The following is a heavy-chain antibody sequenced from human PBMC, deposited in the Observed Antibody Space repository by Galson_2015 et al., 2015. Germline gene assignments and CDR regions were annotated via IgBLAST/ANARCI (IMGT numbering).Heavy chain of an antibody. D-gene: IGHD3-16*02. J-gene: IGHJ5*02. CDR3: ARGRGIMITFGGVIAPNWFDP. Sequence: TLSLACAVSGGSISSGGYYWRWIRQHPGQGLEWIGYIYYSGSTYYNPSLKSRVTISVDTSKNQFSLKLSSVTAADTAVYYCARGRGIMITFGGVIAPNWFDPWGQGTLVTVSS. V-gene: IGHV4-31*11. CDR1: GGSISSGGYY. CDR2: IYYSGST.